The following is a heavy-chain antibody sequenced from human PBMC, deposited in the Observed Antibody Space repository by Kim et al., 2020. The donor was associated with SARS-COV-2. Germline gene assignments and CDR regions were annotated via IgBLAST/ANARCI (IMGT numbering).Heavy chain of an antibody. J-gene: IGHJ3*01. CDR2: RGST. CDR3: ARARILRL. D-gene: IGHD2-15*01. V-gene: IGHV4-34*01. Sequence: RGSTIYSPSLESRVTISVDTSKNQFSLKQSSVTAADTAVEYCARARILRLWGQGTMVTVSS.